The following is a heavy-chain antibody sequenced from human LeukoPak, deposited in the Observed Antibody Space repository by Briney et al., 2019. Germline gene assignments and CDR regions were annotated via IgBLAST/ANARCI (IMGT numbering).Heavy chain of an antibody. CDR1: GGSISSGGYY. D-gene: IGHD3-3*01. CDR2: IYYSGST. CDR3: ARGSWYDFWSGFVNFKYNWFDP. V-gene: IGHV4-31*03. J-gene: IGHJ5*02. Sequence: SETLSLTCTVSGGSISSGGYYWSWIRQHPGKGLEWIGYIYYSGSTYYNPSLKSRVTISVDTSKNQFSLKLSSVTAADTAVYYCARGSWYDFWSGFVNFKYNWFDPWGQGTLVTVSS.